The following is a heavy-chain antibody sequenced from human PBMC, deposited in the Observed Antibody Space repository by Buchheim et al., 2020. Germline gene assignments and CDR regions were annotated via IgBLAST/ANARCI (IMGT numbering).Heavy chain of an antibody. D-gene: IGHD3-22*01. CDR1: GFTFSSYG. CDR3: AKAYYDSSGYHDY. CDR2: ISYAGSNK. J-gene: IGHJ4*02. V-gene: IGHV3-30*18. Sequence: QVQLVESGGGVVQPGRSLRLSCAASGFTFSSYGMHWVRQAPGKGLEWVAVISYAGSNKYYADSVKGRFTIPRDNPKNTLFLQMNSLRAEDTAVYYCAKAYYDSSGYHDYWGQGTL.